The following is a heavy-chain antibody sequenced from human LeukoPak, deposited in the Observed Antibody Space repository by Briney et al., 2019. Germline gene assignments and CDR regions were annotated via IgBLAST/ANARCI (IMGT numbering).Heavy chain of an antibody. CDR1: GFTFSSYS. CDR3: ARDRGSSSSGAFDI. Sequence: GGSLRLSCAASGFTFSSYSMNWVRQAPGKGLEWGSAISSSSSYIYYADSVKGRFTISRDNAKTSLYLQMNSLRAEDTAVYYCARDRGSSSSGAFDIWGQGTMVTASS. V-gene: IGHV3-21*01. CDR2: ISSSSSYI. D-gene: IGHD6-6*01. J-gene: IGHJ3*02.